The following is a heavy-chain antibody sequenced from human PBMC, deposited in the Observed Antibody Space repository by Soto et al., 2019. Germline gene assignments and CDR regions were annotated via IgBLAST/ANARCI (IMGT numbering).Heavy chain of an antibody. J-gene: IGHJ4*02. D-gene: IGHD6-19*01. CDR1: SVSNAW. CDR2: IKSKTDGGTT. Sequence: SVSNAWMNWVRQAPGKGLEWVGRIKSKTDGGTTDYAAHVKGRFTISRDDSKNTLYLQMNSLKTEDTAVYYCTTDPGIAVAGTRVWGQGTLGTVSS. V-gene: IGHV3-15*07. CDR3: TTDPGIAVAGTRV.